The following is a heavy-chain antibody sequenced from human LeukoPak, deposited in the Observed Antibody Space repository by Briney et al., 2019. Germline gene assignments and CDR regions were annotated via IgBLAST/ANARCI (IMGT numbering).Heavy chain of an antibody. CDR3: ARDASSGRRPDY. V-gene: IGHV4-4*07. CDR2: IYTSGST. Sequence: ASETLSLTCAVSGGSISSYYWSWIRQPAGKGLEWIGRIYTSGSTNYNPSLKSRVTMSVDTSKNQFSLKLSSVTAADTAVYYCARDASSGRRPDYWGQGTLVTVSS. D-gene: IGHD6-19*01. CDR1: GGSISSYY. J-gene: IGHJ4*02.